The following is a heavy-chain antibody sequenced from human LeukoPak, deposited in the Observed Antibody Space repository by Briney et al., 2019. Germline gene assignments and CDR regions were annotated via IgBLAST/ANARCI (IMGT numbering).Heavy chain of an antibody. CDR2: IYPGDSDT. CDR1: GYSFTSYW. Sequence: GESLKISCKGSGYSFTSYWIGWVRQVPGKGLEWMGIIYPGDSDTRYSPSFQGQVTISADKSISTAYLQWSSLKASDTAMYYCARRLYYYDSSGHDAFDIWGQGTMVTASS. D-gene: IGHD3-22*01. CDR3: ARRLYYYDSSGHDAFDI. V-gene: IGHV5-51*01. J-gene: IGHJ3*02.